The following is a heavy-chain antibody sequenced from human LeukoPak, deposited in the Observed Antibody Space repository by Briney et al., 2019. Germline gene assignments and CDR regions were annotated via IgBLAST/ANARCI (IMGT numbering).Heavy chain of an antibody. CDR3: ATGEPIAVAGPVVY. V-gene: IGHV1-2*02. CDR1: GYTFTGYY. J-gene: IGHJ4*02. D-gene: IGHD6-19*01. CDR2: INPNSGGT. Sequence: ASVKVSCKASGYTFTGYYMHWVRQAPGQGLKWMGWINPNSGGTNYAQKFQGRVTMTRDTSISTAYMELSRLRSDGTAVYYCATGEPIAVAGPVVYWGQGTLVTVSS.